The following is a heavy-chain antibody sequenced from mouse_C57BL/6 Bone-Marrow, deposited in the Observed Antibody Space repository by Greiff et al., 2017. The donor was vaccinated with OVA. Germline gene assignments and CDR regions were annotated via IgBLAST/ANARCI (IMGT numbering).Heavy chain of an antibody. CDR3: ARSYYYGSSYWAMDY. CDR1: GYAFSSYW. D-gene: IGHD1-1*01. J-gene: IGHJ4*01. CDR2: IYPGDGDT. V-gene: IGHV1-80*01. Sequence: LVESGAELVKPGASVKISCKASGYAFSSYWMNWVKQRPGKGLEWIGQIYPGDGDTNYNGKFKGKATLTADKSSSTAYMQLSSLTSEDSAVYFCARSYYYGSSYWAMDYWGQGTSVTVSS.